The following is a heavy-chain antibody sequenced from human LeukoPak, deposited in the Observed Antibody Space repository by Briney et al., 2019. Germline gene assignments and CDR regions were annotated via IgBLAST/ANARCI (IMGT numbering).Heavy chain of an antibody. D-gene: IGHD2-2*03. CDR2: IRYDGSNK. CDR3: ANCMDNDWYFDL. CDR1: GFTFSSYG. V-gene: IGHV3-30*02. Sequence: PGGSLRLSCAASGFTFSSYGMHWVRQAPGKGLEWVAFIRYDGSNKYYADSVKGRFTISRDNSKNTLYLQMNSLRAEDTAVYYCANCMDNDWYFDLWGRGTLVTVSS. J-gene: IGHJ2*01.